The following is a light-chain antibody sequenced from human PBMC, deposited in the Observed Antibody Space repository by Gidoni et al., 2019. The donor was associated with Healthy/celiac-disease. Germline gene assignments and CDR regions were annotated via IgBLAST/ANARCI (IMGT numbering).Light chain of an antibody. V-gene: IGKV3-11*01. Sequence: EIVLTQSPATLSLSPGERATLSCRASQSVSSYLAWYQQKPGQAPRLLIYDASNRATGIPARFSVSGSGTDFPLTISSLEPEDFAFYYCQQRSNWPITFGQGTRLEIK. CDR2: DAS. CDR1: QSVSSY. J-gene: IGKJ5*01. CDR3: QQRSNWPIT.